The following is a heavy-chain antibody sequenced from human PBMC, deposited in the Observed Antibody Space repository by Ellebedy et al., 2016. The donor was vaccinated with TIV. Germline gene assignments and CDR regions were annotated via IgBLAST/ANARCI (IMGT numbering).Heavy chain of an antibody. Sequence: SETLSLXXAVYGGSFSGYYWSWIRQPPGKGLEWIGEINHSGSTNYNPSLKSRVTISVDTSKNQFSLKLSSVTAADTAVYYCARDSAAAGTQDYYYYYGMDVWGQGTTVTVSS. J-gene: IGHJ6*02. CDR1: GGSFSGYY. V-gene: IGHV4-34*01. D-gene: IGHD6-13*01. CDR3: ARDSAAAGTQDYYYYYGMDV. CDR2: INHSGST.